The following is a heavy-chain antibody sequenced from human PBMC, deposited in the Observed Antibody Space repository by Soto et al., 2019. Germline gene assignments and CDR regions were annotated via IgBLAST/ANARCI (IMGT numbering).Heavy chain of an antibody. V-gene: IGHV3-7*03. Sequence: EEQLVESGGGLVQPGGSLRLSCAASGFSFRSYWMSWVRQAPGKGLEWVANIKQDGTEKYYVDSVKGRFTISRDNAKNSLYLQMNSLRADDTAVYYCARGNGYNYLYCGQGTLVTVSS. D-gene: IGHD5-12*01. CDR1: GFSFRSYW. CDR2: IKQDGTEK. CDR3: ARGNGYNYLY. J-gene: IGHJ4*02.